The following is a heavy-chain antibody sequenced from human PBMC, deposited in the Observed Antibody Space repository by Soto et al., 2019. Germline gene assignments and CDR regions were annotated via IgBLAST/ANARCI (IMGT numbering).Heavy chain of an antibody. J-gene: IGHJ6*02. CDR1: GGTFSSYA. CDR3: AMDQESYYYGSSGYSPYYGMDV. CDR2: IIPIFGTA. V-gene: IGHV1-69*13. D-gene: IGHD3-22*01. Sequence: GASVKVSCKASGGTFSSYAISWVRQAPGQGLEWMGGIIPIFGTANYAQKFQGRVTITADESTSTAYMELSSLRSEDTDVYYCAMDQESYYYGSSGYSPYYGMDVWGQGTTVTVSS.